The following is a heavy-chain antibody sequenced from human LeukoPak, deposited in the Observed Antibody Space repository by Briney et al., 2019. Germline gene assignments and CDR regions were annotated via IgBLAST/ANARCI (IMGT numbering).Heavy chain of an antibody. D-gene: IGHD1-26*01. Sequence: SETLSLTCTVSGGSISNHYWSWIRQPAGKGLEWLGHIYSSGSTNYNPSLKSRVTMSVDTSENQLSLRLTSVTAADTAVYYCANGGNSGSYFDDWGQGTLVSVSS. J-gene: IGHJ4*02. CDR3: ANGGNSGSYFDD. CDR1: GGSISNHY. CDR2: IYSSGST. V-gene: IGHV4-4*07.